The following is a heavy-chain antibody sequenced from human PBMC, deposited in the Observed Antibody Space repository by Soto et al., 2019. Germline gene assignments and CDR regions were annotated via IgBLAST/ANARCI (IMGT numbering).Heavy chain of an antibody. CDR2: IYYSGGT. CDR1: GGSISTGGYY. Sequence: QVQLQESGPGLVKPSQTLSFTCTVSGGSISTGGYYWTWIRQHPGKGLEWIGYIYYSGGTYYNPSLKSRVTISGDTSKNQFSLKLSSVTAADTAVYYCARGLSVTLFDNWGQGTLVTVFS. CDR3: ARGLSVTLFDN. D-gene: IGHD4-17*01. J-gene: IGHJ4*02. V-gene: IGHV4-31*03.